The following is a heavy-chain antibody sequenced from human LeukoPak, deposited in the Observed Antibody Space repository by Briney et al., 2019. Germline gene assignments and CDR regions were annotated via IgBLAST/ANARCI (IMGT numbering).Heavy chain of an antibody. D-gene: IGHD5-24*01. CDR2: IYHSGST. CDR3: ARDREASGYNSFDY. V-gene: IGHV4-30-2*01. J-gene: IGHJ4*02. CDR1: GGSISSGGYY. Sequence: PSETLSLTCAVSGGSISSGGYYWSWIRQPPGKGLEWIGYIYHSGSTYYNPSLKSRVTISVDRSKNQFSLKLSSVTAADTAVYYCARDREASGYNSFDYWGQGTLVTVSS.